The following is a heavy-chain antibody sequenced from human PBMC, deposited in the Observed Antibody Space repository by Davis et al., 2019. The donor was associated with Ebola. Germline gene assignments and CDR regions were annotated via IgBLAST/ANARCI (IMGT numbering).Heavy chain of an antibody. J-gene: IGHJ4*02. Sequence: SLKISCVASGFTFRRYAVHWVRQAPGKGLEWVAVTSYDGSLKYYADSVKGRFTISRDNSEETLSLQMNSLRPEDTAVYYCARRRAVTGTGLAFWGQGTLVNVSS. CDR1: GFTFRRYA. CDR3: ARRRAVTGTGLAF. CDR2: TSYDGSLK. D-gene: IGHD1-1*01. V-gene: IGHV3-30-3*01.